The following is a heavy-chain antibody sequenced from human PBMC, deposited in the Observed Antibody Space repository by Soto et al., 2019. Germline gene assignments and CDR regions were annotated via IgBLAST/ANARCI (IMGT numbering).Heavy chain of an antibody. CDR1: GYTFTSYG. J-gene: IGHJ4*02. CDR3: ASRLLVGYGLEGASD. V-gene: IGHV1-18*01. Sequence: QVQLVQSGAEVKKPGASVKVSCKASGYTFTSYGISWVRQAPGQGLEWMGWISAYNGNTNSAQKLQGRVTMTTDTSTSTAYIELRSLSSDDTAGYYCASRLLVGYGLEGASDWGQGTLVTVSS. CDR2: ISAYNGNT. D-gene: IGHD5-18*01.